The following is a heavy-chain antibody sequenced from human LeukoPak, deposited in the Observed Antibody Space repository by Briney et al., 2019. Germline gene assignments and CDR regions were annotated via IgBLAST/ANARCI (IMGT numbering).Heavy chain of an antibody. CDR2: IYYSGST. J-gene: IGHJ5*02. Sequence: PSEALSLTCTVSGGSISSGDYYWSWIRQPPGKGLEWIGYIYYSGSTYYNPSLKSRVTISVDTSKNHFSLKLSSVTAADTAVYYCARVESEIAPSHPYNWFDPWGQGTLVTVST. CDR1: GGSISSGDYY. D-gene: IGHD6-13*01. CDR3: ARVESEIAPSHPYNWFDP. V-gene: IGHV4-30-4*01.